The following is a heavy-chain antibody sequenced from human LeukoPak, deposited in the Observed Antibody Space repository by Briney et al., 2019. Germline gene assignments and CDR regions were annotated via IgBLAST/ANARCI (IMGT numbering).Heavy chain of an antibody. CDR2: ISYDGSNK. V-gene: IGHV3-30*04. D-gene: IGHD4-17*01. CDR3: TPTPSVDY. J-gene: IGHJ4*02. Sequence: GGSLRLSCEASGFTFRSYAMHWVRQAPGKGLEWVAVISYDGSNKYYTDSVMGRFTISRDNSKNTLYLQMNSLITDDTAVYYCTPTPSVDYWGQGTLVTVSS. CDR1: GFTFRSYA.